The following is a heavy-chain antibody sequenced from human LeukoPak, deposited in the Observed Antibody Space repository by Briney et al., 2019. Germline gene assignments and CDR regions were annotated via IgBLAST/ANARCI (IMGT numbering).Heavy chain of an antibody. Sequence: SETLSLTYTVSGYSISSGYYWGWIRQPPGKGLEWIGSIYHSGSTYYNPSLKSRVTISVDTSKNQFSLKLSSVTAADTAVYYCARDGAQEWLPYWYFDLWGRGTLVTVSS. CDR1: GYSISSGYY. V-gene: IGHV4-38-2*02. CDR2: IYHSGST. CDR3: ARDGAQEWLPYWYFDL. D-gene: IGHD3-3*01. J-gene: IGHJ2*01.